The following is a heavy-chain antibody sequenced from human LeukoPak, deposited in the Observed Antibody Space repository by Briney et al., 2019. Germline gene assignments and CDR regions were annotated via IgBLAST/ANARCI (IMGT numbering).Heavy chain of an antibody. CDR3: AKGPGGSYLNWFDP. CDR1: GFTFSSYG. J-gene: IGHJ5*02. V-gene: IGHV3-30*18. Sequence: GGSLRLSCAASGFTFSSYGMHWVRQAPGKGLEWVAVISYDGSNKYYADSVKGRFTISRDNSKNTLYLQMNSLRAEDTAVYYCAKGPGGSYLNWFDPWGQGTLVTVSS. CDR2: ISYDGSNK. D-gene: IGHD1-26*01.